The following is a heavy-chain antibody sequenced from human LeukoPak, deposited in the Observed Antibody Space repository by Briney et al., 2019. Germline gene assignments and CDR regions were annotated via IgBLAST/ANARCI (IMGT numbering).Heavy chain of an antibody. D-gene: IGHD1-26*01. Sequence: GGSLKLSCAASGFTFSSYSMNWVRQAPGKGLEWVSSISSSSSYIYYADSVKGRFTISRGNAKNSLYLQMNSLRAEDTAVYYCARMNSGSYPTRFDYWGQGTLVTVSS. CDR2: ISSSSSYI. CDR3: ARMNSGSYPTRFDY. J-gene: IGHJ4*02. CDR1: GFTFSSYS. V-gene: IGHV3-21*01.